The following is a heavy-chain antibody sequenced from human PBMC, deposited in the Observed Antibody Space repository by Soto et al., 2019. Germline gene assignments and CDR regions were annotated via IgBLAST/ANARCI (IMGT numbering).Heavy chain of an antibody. D-gene: IGHD3-16*01. V-gene: IGHV2-5*02. J-gene: IGHJ5*02. CDR2: IYWDDDK. CDR1: GFSLTTRGVG. CDR3: AHIPNYYQYDWFDP. Sequence: QITLRESGPTLVKPTQTLTLTCTFSGFSLTTRGVGVGWIRQRPGKALECLALIYWDDDKRYSPSLQSRLSITKDTSKNQVVLTMTNVDPVDTATYYCAHIPNYYQYDWFDPWGQGTLVSVSS.